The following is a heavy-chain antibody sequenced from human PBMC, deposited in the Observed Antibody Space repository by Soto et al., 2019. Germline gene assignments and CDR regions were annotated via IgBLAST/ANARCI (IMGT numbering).Heavy chain of an antibody. J-gene: IGHJ4*02. CDR2: ISSSSSYI. Sequence: PGGALRVSCAASGFTCSSYSMNWVRQAPGKGLEWVSSISSSSSYIYYADSVKGRFTISRDNAKNSLYLQMNSLRAEDTAVYYCARDEALRRWGQGTLVTVSS. V-gene: IGHV3-21*01. CDR3: ARDEALRR. CDR1: GFTCSSYS.